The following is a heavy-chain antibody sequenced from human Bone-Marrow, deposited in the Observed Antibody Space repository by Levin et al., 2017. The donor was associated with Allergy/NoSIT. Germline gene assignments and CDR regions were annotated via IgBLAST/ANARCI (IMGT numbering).Heavy chain of an antibody. D-gene: IGHD3-10*01. CDR1: GGSISSSSYY. CDR3: ARLPMVRGVTDQDFDY. J-gene: IGHJ4*02. V-gene: IGHV4-39*01. CDR2: IYYSGST. Sequence: SQTLSLTCTVSGGSISSSSYYWGWIRQPPGKGLEWIGSIYYSGSTYYNPSLKSRVTISVDTSKNQFSLKLSSVTAADTAVYYCARLPMVRGVTDQDFDYWGQGTLVTVSS.